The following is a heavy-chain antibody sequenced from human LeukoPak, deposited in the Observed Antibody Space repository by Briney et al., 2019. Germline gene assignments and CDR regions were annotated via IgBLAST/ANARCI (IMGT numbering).Heavy chain of an antibody. J-gene: IGHJ4*02. Sequence: PGGSLRLSCAASGFTFSSYWMHWVRQAPGKGLVWVSRINSKRRSTSYADSVKGRFTISRDNAKNTLYLQMNSLRAEDTAVYYCAREGVVANDYWGQGTLITVSS. V-gene: IGHV3-74*01. CDR1: GFTFSSYW. D-gene: IGHD2-15*01. CDR3: AREGVVANDY. CDR2: INSKRRST.